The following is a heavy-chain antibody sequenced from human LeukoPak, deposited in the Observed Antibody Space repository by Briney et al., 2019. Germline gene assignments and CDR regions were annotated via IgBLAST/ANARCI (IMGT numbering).Heavy chain of an antibody. J-gene: IGHJ4*02. D-gene: IGHD2-15*01. CDR2: IYHSGST. Sequence: SETLSLTCAASGGSISSSNRWSWVRQPPGKGLEWIGEIYHSGSTNYNPSLKSRVTISVDKSKNQFSLKLSSVTAADTAVYYCASLCSGGSCYWDHWGQGTLVTVSS. CDR3: ASLCSGGSCYWDH. CDR1: GGSISSSNR. V-gene: IGHV4-4*02.